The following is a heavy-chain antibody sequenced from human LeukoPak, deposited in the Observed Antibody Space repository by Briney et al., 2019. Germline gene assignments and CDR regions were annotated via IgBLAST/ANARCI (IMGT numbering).Heavy chain of an antibody. J-gene: IGHJ4*02. D-gene: IGHD3-3*01. CDR3: ATARPGYDFWSGYYLSGFDY. CDR2: ISAYNGNT. V-gene: IGHV1-18*01. CDR1: GYTFTSYG. Sequence: ASVKVSCKASGYTFTSYGISWVRQVPGQGLEWMGWISAYNGNTNYAQKLQGRVTMTTDTSTSTAYMELRSLRSDDTAVYYCATARPGYDFWSGYYLSGFDYWGQGTLVTVSS.